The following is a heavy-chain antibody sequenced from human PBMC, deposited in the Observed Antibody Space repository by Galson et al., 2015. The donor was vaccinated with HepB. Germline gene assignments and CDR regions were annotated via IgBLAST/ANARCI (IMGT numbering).Heavy chain of an antibody. Sequence: SVKVSCKASGGTFSSYAISWVRQAPGQGLEWMGGIIPIFGTANYAQKFQGRVTITADESTSTAYMELSSLRSEDTAVYYCARRGSGWYGQQTYYYYMDVWGKGTTVTVSS. D-gene: IGHD6-19*01. CDR1: GGTFSSYA. CDR2: IIPIFGTA. V-gene: IGHV1-69*13. J-gene: IGHJ6*03. CDR3: ARRGSGWYGQQTYYYYMDV.